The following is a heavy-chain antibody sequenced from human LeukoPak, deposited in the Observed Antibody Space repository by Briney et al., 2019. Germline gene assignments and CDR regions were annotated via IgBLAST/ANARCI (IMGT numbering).Heavy chain of an antibody. CDR2: IKQDGSEK. V-gene: IGHV3-7*04. J-gene: IGHJ5*02. Sequence: AGGSLRLSCAASGFTFSSYWMSWVRQAPGKGLEWVANIKQDGSEKDYVESVKGRCIISRDNAKNSLYLQMNSLRAEDTAVYYCARYIVVVAAAMRWFYPWGQGTRVTVSS. CDR3: ARYIVVVAAAMRWFYP. D-gene: IGHD2-2*01. CDR1: GFTFSSYW.